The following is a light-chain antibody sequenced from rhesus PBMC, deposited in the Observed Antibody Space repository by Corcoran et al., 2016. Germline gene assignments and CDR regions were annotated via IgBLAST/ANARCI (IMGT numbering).Light chain of an antibody. Sequence: DIQMTQSPSSLSAPVGDRATIPCRASENVNNYLNCYHQKPGKAPNLLVNKASTLPSGVPSRFSGSGSGTDYTFTISSLQPEDVATYYCQHGYGTPYSFGQGAKVEIK. CDR3: QHGYGTPYS. J-gene: IGKJ2*01. CDR2: KAS. CDR1: ENVNNY. V-gene: IGKV1-74*01.